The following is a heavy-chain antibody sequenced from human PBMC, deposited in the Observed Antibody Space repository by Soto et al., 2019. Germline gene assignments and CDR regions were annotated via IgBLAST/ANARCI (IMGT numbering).Heavy chain of an antibody. CDR1: GGSSGSYY. Sequence: SETLSVTCSVAGGSSGSYYWSWIRKPPGKGLEWIGYIYYSGSTNYNPSLKSRVTISVDTSKNQFSLKLSSVTAADTAVYYCARQGGYCSGGSCYQNWFDPWGQGTLVTVSS. CDR3: ARQGGYCSGGSCYQNWFDP. J-gene: IGHJ5*02. CDR2: IYYSGST. D-gene: IGHD2-15*01. V-gene: IGHV4-59*08.